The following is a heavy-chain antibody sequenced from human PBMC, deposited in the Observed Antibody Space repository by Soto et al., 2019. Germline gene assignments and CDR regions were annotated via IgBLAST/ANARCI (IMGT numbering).Heavy chain of an antibody. V-gene: IGHV1-69*06. D-gene: IGHD3-10*01. J-gene: IGHJ4*02. Sequence: SVKVSCKASGGTFSNSVSSSLRQAPGQGLDWMGGIIPLFDTKKYAQKLQGRLTFNADRPTRTAYMKLSDLRSEDADASYWRRAPIPTGVIIYEHYFGSWGQGTPVTV. CDR2: IIPLFDTK. CDR1: GGTFSNSV. CDR3: RRAPIPTGVIIYEHYFGS.